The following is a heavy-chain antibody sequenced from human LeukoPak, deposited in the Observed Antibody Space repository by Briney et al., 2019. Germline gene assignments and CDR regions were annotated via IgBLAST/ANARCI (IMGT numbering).Heavy chain of an antibody. V-gene: IGHV3-30*18. Sequence: PGGSLRLSCAASGFTFSSYGMHWVRQAPGKGLERVAVISYDGSNKYYADSVKGRFTISRDNSKNTLYLQMNSLRAEDTAVYYCAKDSNYYGSGSYSYWGQGTLVTVSS. CDR2: ISYDGSNK. CDR1: GFTFSSYG. J-gene: IGHJ4*02. CDR3: AKDSNYYGSGSYSY. D-gene: IGHD3-10*01.